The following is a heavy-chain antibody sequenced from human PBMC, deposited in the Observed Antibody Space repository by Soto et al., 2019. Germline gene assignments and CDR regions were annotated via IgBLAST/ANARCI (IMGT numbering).Heavy chain of an antibody. V-gene: IGHV5-10-1*01. CDR2: IDPSDSYT. D-gene: IGHD6-19*01. CDR3: ASRHPGSSGWSGSNAFDI. J-gene: IGHJ3*02. CDR1: GYSFTSYW. Sequence: HGESLNISCKGSGYSFTSYWISWVRQMPGKGLEWMGRIDPSDSYTNYSPSFQGHVTISADKSISTAYLQWSSLKASDTAMYYCASRHPGSSGWSGSNAFDIWGQGTMVTASS.